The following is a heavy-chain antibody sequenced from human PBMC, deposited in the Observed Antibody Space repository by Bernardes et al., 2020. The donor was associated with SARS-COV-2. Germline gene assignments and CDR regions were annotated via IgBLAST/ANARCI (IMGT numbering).Heavy chain of an antibody. V-gene: IGHV1-2*02. CDR2: INPNSGGT. Sequence: ASVKVSCKASGYTFTGYYMHWVRQAPGQGLEWMGWINPNSGGTNYAQKFQGRVTMTRDTSISTAYMELSRLRSDDTAVYYCAREGYSNNVNWFDPWGQGTLVTVSS. CDR1: GYTFTGYY. D-gene: IGHD4-4*01. J-gene: IGHJ5*02. CDR3: AREGYSNNVNWFDP.